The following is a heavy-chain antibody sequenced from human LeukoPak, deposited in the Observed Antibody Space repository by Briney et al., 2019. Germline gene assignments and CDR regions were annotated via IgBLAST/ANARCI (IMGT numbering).Heavy chain of an antibody. D-gene: IGHD5-24*01. V-gene: IGHV3-21*01. J-gene: IGHJ4*02. CDR3: ARVHGYNYFDY. CDR2: ISSSSSYI. Sequence: WGSLRLSCAASGFTFDDYGMNWVRQAPGKGLEWVSFISSSSSYIYYADSVKGRFTISRDNAKNSLYLQMNSLRAEDTAVYYCARVHGYNYFDYWGQGTLVTVSS. CDR1: GFTFDDYG.